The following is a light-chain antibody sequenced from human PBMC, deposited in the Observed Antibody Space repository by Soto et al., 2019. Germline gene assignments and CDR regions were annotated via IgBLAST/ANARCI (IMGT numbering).Light chain of an antibody. Sequence: QAVVTQEPSLTVSPGGTVTITCGSSTGVVTSTHYPYWFQQKPGQAPRTLIYDTSNKHSWTPARFSGSLLGGKAALTLSDARAEVEAEYYCLLVYGGAWVFGGGTKLTVL. V-gene: IGLV7-46*01. CDR1: TGVVTSTHY. J-gene: IGLJ3*02. CDR3: LLVYGGAWV. CDR2: DTS.